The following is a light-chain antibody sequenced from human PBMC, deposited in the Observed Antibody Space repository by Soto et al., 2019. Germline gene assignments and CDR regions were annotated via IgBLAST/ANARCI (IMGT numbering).Light chain of an antibody. CDR1: QSISDW. J-gene: IGKJ1*01. V-gene: IGKV1-5*01. Sequence: DIQMTQSPSTLSASVGDRVTITCRASQSISDWLAWYQQKPGKAPKLLIYDASTLESGVPSRFSGSGAGTDFTLTISSLQPDDFATYYCQQYNTYPAFGQGTKVDIK. CDR2: DAS. CDR3: QQYNTYPA.